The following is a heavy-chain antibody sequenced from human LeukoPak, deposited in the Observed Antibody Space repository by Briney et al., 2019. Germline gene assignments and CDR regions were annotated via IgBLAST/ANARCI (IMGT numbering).Heavy chain of an antibody. J-gene: IGHJ3*02. Sequence: ASVKVSCKASGYTFTSYYMHWVRQAPGQGLEWMGIINPSGGSTSYAQKFQGRVTMTRDTSTSTVYMELSSLRSEDTAVYYCAIFTSFDAFDIWGQGTMVTVSS. CDR3: AIFTSFDAFDI. CDR2: INPSGGST. CDR1: GYTFTSYY. V-gene: IGHV1-46*01.